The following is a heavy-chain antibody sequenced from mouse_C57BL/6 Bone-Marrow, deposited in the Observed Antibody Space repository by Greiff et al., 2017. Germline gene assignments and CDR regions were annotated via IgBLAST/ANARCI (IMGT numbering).Heavy chain of an antibody. J-gene: IGHJ2*01. D-gene: IGHD1-1*01. CDR2: ISSGGSYT. CDR1: GFTFSSYG. V-gene: IGHV5-6*01. Sequence: EVLLVESGGDLVKPGGSLKLSCAASGFTFSSYGMSWVRQTPDKRLEWVATISSGGSYTYYPDSVKGRFTITGDNAKNTLYLQMSSLKSEDTAMYYCAAQIVATSYYFDYWGQGTTLTVSS. CDR3: AAQIVATSYYFDY.